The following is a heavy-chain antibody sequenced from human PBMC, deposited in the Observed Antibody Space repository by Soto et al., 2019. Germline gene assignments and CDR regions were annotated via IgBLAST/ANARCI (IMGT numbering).Heavy chain of an antibody. D-gene: IGHD6-19*01. CDR3: ATRAVPSTIHYFDY. Sequence: GGSLRLSCAASGFTFSSHAMSWVRQGPGKGLEWVSAISGSGGDTYYADSVKGRFTISRDNSKNTLNLQMNTLRAEDTALYYCATRAVPSTIHYFDYWGQGTLVTVSS. CDR2: ISGSGGDT. CDR1: GFTFSSHA. J-gene: IGHJ4*02. V-gene: IGHV3-23*01.